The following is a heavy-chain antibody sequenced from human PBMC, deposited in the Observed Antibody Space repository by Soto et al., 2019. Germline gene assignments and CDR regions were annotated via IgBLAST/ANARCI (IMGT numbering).Heavy chain of an antibody. Sequence: SETLSLTCTVSGGSISSSSYYWGWIRQPPGKGLEWIGSIYYSGSTYYNPSLKSRVTISVETSKNQFSLKLSSVTAADTAVYYCARQFWWELRDYYGMDVWGQGTTVTVSS. CDR2: IYYSGST. J-gene: IGHJ6*02. V-gene: IGHV4-39*01. CDR3: ARQFWWELRDYYGMDV. D-gene: IGHD1-26*01. CDR1: GGSISSSSYY.